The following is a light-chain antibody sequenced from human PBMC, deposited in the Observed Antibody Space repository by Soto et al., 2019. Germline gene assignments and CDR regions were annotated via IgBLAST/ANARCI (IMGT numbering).Light chain of an antibody. CDR3: QQYNNWPAIT. V-gene: IGKV3D-15*01. CDR2: GAS. CDR1: QSVSSN. Sequence: EVVMTQSPATLSVSPGERATLSCRASQSVSSNVAWYQQKPGQAPRLLIYGASTRAPGIPARFSGFGSGTDFTLTISSLQSEDFAIYYCQQYNNWPAITFGQGTRLEIK. J-gene: IGKJ5*01.